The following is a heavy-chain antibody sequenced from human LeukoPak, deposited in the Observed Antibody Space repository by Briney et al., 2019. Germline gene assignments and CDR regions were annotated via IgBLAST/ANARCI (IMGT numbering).Heavy chain of an antibody. CDR3: VRGSYGAYDY. CDR1: GSTFSIYS. V-gene: IGHV3-21*01. Sequence: GGSLRLSCAASGSTFSIYSMNWVRQAPGKGLEWVSSISSSSSFIYYADSVKGRFTISRDNAKNSLYLQMNSLRAEDTAVYYCVRGSYGAYDYWGQGSLVTVSS. J-gene: IGHJ4*02. D-gene: IGHD4-17*01. CDR2: ISSSSSFI.